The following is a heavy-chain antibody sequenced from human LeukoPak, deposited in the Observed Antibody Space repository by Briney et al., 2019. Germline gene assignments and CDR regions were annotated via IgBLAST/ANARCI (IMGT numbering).Heavy chain of an antibody. V-gene: IGHV3-11*01. D-gene: IGHD6-13*01. CDR3: ARVGLGYSSSWPIPYFDY. CDR1: GFTFSDYY. Sequence: GGSLRLSCVASGFTFSDYYMSWIRQAPWKVLEWVSYISSSGSTIYYADSVEGRFTISRDNAKNSLYLQMNSLRAEDTAVYYCARVGLGYSSSWPIPYFDYWGQGTLVTVSS. J-gene: IGHJ4*02. CDR2: ISSSGSTI.